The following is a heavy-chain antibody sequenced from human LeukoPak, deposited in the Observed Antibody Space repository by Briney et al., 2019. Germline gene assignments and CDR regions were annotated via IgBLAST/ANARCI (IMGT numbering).Heavy chain of an antibody. J-gene: IGHJ4*02. CDR1: GGTFSSYA. CDR3: ARWAGYCSITNCYTAFDY. D-gene: IGHD2-2*02. Sequence: SVKVSCKASGGTFSSYAINWVRQAPGQGLEWMGGITPIFGTANYAQRFQGRVTITADESTSTAYMELSSLRSEDTAVYYCARWAGYCSITNCYTAFDYWGQGTLVTVSS. CDR2: ITPIFGTA. V-gene: IGHV1-69*13.